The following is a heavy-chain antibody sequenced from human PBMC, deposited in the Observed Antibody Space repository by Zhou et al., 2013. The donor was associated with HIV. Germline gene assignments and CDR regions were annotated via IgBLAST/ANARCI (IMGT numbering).Heavy chain of an antibody. V-gene: IGHV1-69*05. CDR3: ASGRPGLRFLEWLPLTY. D-gene: IGHD3-3*01. Sequence: QVQLVQSGAEVKKPGSSVKVSCKASGGTFSSYAISWVRQAPGQGLEWMGGIIPIFGTANYAQKFQGRVTITTDESTSTAYMELSSLRSEDTAVYYCASGRPGLRFLEWLPLTYWGQGTLVTVSS. CDR2: IIPIFGTA. CDR1: GGTFSSYA. J-gene: IGHJ4*02.